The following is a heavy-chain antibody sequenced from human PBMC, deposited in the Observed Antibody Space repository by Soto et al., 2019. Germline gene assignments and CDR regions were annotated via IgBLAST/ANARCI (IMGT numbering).Heavy chain of an antibody. Sequence: GGSLRLSCAASGFTFSSYAMSWVRQAPGKGLEWVSAISGSGGSTYYADSVKGRFTISRDNSKNTLYLQMNSLRAEDTAVYYCAERITIFGVVIPMDVWGKGTTVTLSS. CDR2: ISGSGGST. V-gene: IGHV3-23*01. J-gene: IGHJ6*04. CDR1: GFTFSSYA. D-gene: IGHD3-3*01. CDR3: AERITIFGVVIPMDV.